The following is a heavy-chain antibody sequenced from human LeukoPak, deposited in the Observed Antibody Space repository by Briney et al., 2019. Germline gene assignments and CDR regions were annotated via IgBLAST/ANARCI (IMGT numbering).Heavy chain of an antibody. CDR2: INHSGST. J-gene: IGHJ4*02. V-gene: IGHV4-34*01. D-gene: IGHD5-18*01. Sequence: SETLSLTCAVYGGSFSGYYWSWIRQPPGKGLEWIGEINHSGSTNYNPSLKSRVTISVDTSKNQFSLKLSSVTAADTAVYYCARGARRGYSYGYYFDYWGQGTLVTVSS. CDR1: GGSFSGYY. CDR3: ARGARRGYSYGYYFDY.